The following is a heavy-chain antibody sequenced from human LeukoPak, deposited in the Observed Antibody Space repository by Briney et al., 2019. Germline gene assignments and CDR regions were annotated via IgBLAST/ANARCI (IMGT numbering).Heavy chain of an antibody. J-gene: IGHJ4*02. V-gene: IGHV1-2*02. CDR1: GYTFIAYY. CDR2: VNPASGGT. CDR3: AGQKDPRPIDY. Sequence: ASVKVSCKASGYTFIAYYMHWVRQAPGQGLEWMGWVNPASGGTNYAQKFEGRVTMTRDTSISTAYMELTALTSDDTAVYYCAGQKDPRPIDYWGQGTLVTVSS.